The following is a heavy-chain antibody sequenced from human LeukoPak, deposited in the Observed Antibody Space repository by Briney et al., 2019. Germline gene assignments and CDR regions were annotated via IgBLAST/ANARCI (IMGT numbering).Heavy chain of an antibody. CDR1: GDSFTSYW. D-gene: IGHD3-9*01. J-gene: IGHJ5*02. Sequence: GESLQISCKASGDSFTSYWIIWVRQMPGKGLEWMGKINPCDSYTKYSPSFQGHVTISADKSVSIAYLQWSNLEASDTAMYYCARLTNNCFDPWGQGTLVTVSS. CDR3: ARLTNNCFDP. V-gene: IGHV5-10-1*01. CDR2: INPCDSYT.